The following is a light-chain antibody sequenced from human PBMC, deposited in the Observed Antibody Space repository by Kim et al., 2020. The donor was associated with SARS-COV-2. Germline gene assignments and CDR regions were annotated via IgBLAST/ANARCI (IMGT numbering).Light chain of an antibody. J-gene: IGKJ4*01. Sequence: EIVLTQSPATLSLSPGERATLSCRASQNVRRYLAWYQQKRGQAPRLLIYDASNRATGIPARFSGSGSGTDFTLTITSLEPEDFAVYYCQQRSNWPLTFGGGTKLEI. V-gene: IGKV3-11*01. CDR1: QNVRRY. CDR2: DAS. CDR3: QQRSNWPLT.